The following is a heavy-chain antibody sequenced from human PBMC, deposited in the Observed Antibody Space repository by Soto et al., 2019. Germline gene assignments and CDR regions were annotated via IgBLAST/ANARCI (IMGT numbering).Heavy chain of an antibody. CDR2: IYYSGST. CDR3: ANTNRNYDILTGYYRGSCAFDI. Sequence: SETLSLTCTVSGGSISSSSYYWGWIRHPPGKGLEWIGSIYYSGSTYYNPSLKSRVTISVDTSKNQFSLKLSSVTAADTAVYYCANTNRNYDILTGYYRGSCAFDIWGQGTMVTVSS. CDR1: GGSISSSSYY. D-gene: IGHD3-9*01. V-gene: IGHV4-39*01. J-gene: IGHJ3*02.